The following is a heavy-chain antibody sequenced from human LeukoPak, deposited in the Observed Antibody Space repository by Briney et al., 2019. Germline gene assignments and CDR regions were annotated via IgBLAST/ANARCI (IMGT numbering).Heavy chain of an antibody. J-gene: IGHJ4*02. Sequence: GASVKVSCKASGGTFSSYAISWVRQAPGQGLEWMGGTIPIFGTANYAQKFQGRVTITTDESTSTAYMELSSLRSEDTAVYYCARDDRKKDSSGYYFWGQGTLVTVSS. CDR2: TIPIFGTA. V-gene: IGHV1-69*05. D-gene: IGHD3-22*01. CDR3: ARDDRKKDSSGYYF. CDR1: GGTFSSYA.